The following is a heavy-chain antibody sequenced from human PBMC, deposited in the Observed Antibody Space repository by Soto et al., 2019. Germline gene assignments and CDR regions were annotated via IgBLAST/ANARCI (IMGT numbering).Heavy chain of an antibody. CDR3: TTTRPGTNVFDN. J-gene: IGHJ3*02. CDR1: GITFSNAW. Sequence: EVQLVESGGGLVEPGGSLRLSCAASGITFSNAWMNWVRKAPGKGLEYIGRIRSKTDGGTTEYAAPVEGRFTVSRDDSKNTLYLQMSGLKTEDTAVYYRTTTRPGTNVFDNWGQGTLVTVSS. CDR2: IRSKTDGGTT. D-gene: IGHD6-13*01. V-gene: IGHV3-15*01.